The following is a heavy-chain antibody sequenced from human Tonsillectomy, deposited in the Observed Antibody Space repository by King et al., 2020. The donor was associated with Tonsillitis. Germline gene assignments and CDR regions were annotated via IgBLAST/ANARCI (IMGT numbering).Heavy chain of an antibody. J-gene: IGHJ4*02. CDR2: IYSGCST. V-gene: IGHV3-66*01. CDR1: GFTVSCNY. CDR3: ARDGRSGSSFDY. Sequence: VQLVESGGCFVQPGGSLRLSCAASGFTVSCNYMSWVRQAPGKGLDGVSVIYSGCSTYYADSVKGRFTISRDNSKNTQYLQMNSLRAEDTAVYYCARDGRSGSSFDYWGQGTLVTVSS. D-gene: IGHD1-26*01.